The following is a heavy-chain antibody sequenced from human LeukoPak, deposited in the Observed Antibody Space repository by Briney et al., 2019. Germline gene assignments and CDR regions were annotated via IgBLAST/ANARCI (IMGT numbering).Heavy chain of an antibody. J-gene: IGHJ4*02. CDR1: GFTFSSHA. V-gene: IGHV3-23*01. D-gene: IGHD3-10*01. Sequence: AGGSLRLSCAASGFTFSSHAMSWVRQAPGKGLEWVSRISSGGGTTDYTDSVKGRFTISRDTSKNTLYLRMNSLRAEDTAVYYCAKDRSGSGYFDYWGQGTLVTVSS. CDR2: ISSGGGTT. CDR3: AKDRSGSGYFDY.